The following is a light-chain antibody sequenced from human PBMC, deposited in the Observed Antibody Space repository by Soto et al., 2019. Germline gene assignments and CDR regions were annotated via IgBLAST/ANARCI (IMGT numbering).Light chain of an antibody. V-gene: IGKV3-11*01. CDR3: QQHINWPLT. Sequence: ETVLTQSPATLSLSPWERAALSCMASQTVSSSLAWYQQKPGQAPRLLIYEVSNRATGIPARFSGSGSGADFTLTISSLEPGDFALYYCQQHINWPLTFGGGTKVDI. CDR1: QTVSSS. CDR2: EVS. J-gene: IGKJ4*01.